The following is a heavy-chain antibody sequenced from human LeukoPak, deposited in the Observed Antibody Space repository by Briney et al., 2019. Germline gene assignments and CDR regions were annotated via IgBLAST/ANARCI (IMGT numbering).Heavy chain of an antibody. D-gene: IGHD4-17*01. V-gene: IGHV3-53*05. CDR3: ARDGGYGDYAPLDY. CDR1: GFTVSSNY. CDR2: IYSGGST. J-gene: IGHJ4*02. Sequence: GGSLRLSCAASGFTVSSNYMSWVRQAPGKGLEWVSVIYSGGSTYYADSVKGRFTISRDNSKNTLYLQMNSLRAEDTAVYYCARDGGYGDYAPLDYWGQGTLVTVSS.